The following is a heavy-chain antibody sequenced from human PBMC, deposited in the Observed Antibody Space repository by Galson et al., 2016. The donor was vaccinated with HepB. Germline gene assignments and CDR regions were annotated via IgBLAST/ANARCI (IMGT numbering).Heavy chain of an antibody. J-gene: IGHJ6*02. CDR3: ARDAETVIVDYIMDV. D-gene: IGHD3-22*01. Sequence: SVKVSCKASGYTFSNYYVHCVRQAPGQGLEWMGIINPFGGSANFAPKFQGRLTMTSDTSTRTVYMELSRLRFEDTAMYYCARDAETVIVDYIMDVWGQGTTVTVSS. CDR2: INPFGGSA. CDR1: GYTFSNYY. V-gene: IGHV1-46*01.